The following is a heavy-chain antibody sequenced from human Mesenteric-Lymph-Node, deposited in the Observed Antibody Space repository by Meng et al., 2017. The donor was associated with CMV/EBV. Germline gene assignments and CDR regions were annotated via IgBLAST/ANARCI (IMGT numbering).Heavy chain of an antibody. Sequence: GESLKISCAASGFTFSDYTLKWVRQAPGKGLEWVSSISSGSTYIYYADSVKGRFTISRDNTKNSLHLQMNSLRVEDTAVYYCARTNGTSWYEAMDYWGQGTLVTVSS. D-gene: IGHD2-2*01. J-gene: IGHJ4*02. CDR1: GFTFSDYT. CDR3: ARTNGTSWYEAMDY. CDR2: ISSGSTYI. V-gene: IGHV3-21*04.